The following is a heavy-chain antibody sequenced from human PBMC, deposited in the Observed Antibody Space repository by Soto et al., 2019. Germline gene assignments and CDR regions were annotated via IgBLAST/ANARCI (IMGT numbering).Heavy chain of an antibody. Sequence: GASVKVSCKAPADTFTSYYIHWVRQAPGHGLEWMGGIIPIFGTANYAQKFQGRVTITADESTSTAYMELSSLRSEDTAVYYCARGSFTVVTSPPYNWFDPWGQGTLVTVS. CDR1: ADTFTSYY. V-gene: IGHV1-69*13. J-gene: IGHJ5*02. D-gene: IGHD2-15*01. CDR3: ARGSFTVVTSPPYNWFDP. CDR2: IIPIFGTA.